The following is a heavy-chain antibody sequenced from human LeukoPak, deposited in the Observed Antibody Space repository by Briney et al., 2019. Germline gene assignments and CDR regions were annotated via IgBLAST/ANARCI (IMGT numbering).Heavy chain of an antibody. CDR1: GFSLSYSGEG. Sequence: SGPTLVKPPKTLTLTYTFSGFSLSYSGEGVGWIRQPPGKALEWLALIYWDDDKRYSSSLKSRLTITKDTSKNQMVLTMTNMDPVDTDTYYCAHRPLRADYFDYWGQGILVSVSS. J-gene: IGHJ4*02. CDR2: IYWDDDK. CDR3: AHRPLRADYFDY. V-gene: IGHV2-5*02. D-gene: IGHD1-26*01.